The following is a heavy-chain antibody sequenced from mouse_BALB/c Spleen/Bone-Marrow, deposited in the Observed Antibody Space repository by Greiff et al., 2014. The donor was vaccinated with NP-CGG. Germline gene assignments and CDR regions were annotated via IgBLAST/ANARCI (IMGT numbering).Heavy chain of an antibody. CDR2: ISSGGGST. D-gene: IGHD2-4*01. J-gene: IGHJ3*01. CDR1: GFAFSSYD. V-gene: IGHV5-12-1*01. CDR3: ARCGGATMIKPLDY. Sequence: EVQGVESGGGLVKPGGSLKLSCAASGFAFSSYDMSWVRQTPEKRLEWVAYISSGGGSTYYPDTVKGRFTISRDNAKNTLYLQMSSLKSEDAAMYYCARCGGATMIKPLDYWGQGTLVTVSA.